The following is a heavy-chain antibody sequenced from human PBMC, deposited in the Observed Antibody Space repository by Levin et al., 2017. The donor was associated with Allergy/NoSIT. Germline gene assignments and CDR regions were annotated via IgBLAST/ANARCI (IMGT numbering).Heavy chain of an antibody. CDR3: AKDLMGATTADY. Sequence: PGGSLRLSCAASGFSLSSYAMSWVRQAPGKGLEWVSGISGNGGSTYYADSVKGRFTISRDNSKNMVYLRMNSLRAEDTAVYYCAKDLMGATTADYWGQGTLVTVSS. J-gene: IGHJ4*02. V-gene: IGHV3-23*01. CDR2: ISGNGGST. CDR1: GFSLSSYA. D-gene: IGHD1-26*01.